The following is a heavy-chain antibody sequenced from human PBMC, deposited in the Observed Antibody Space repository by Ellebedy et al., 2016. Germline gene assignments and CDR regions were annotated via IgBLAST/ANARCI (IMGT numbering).Heavy chain of an antibody. Sequence: GESLKISXAASGFTFSSYSMNWVRQAPGKGLEWVSYISSSSSTIYYADSVKGRFTISRDNSKNTLYLQMNSLRAEDTAVYYCAKDYSSDPLGGVYWGQGTLVTVSS. V-gene: IGHV3-48*01. J-gene: IGHJ4*02. CDR3: AKDYSSDPLGGVY. CDR2: ISSSSSTI. CDR1: GFTFSSYS. D-gene: IGHD6-19*01.